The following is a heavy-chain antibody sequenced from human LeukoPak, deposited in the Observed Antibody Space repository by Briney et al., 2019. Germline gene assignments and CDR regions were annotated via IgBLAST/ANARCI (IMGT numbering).Heavy chain of an antibody. CDR1: GFTFSSYA. D-gene: IGHD3-10*01. Sequence: TGGSLRLSCAASGFTFSSYAMSWARQAPGKGLEWVSAISGSGGSTYYADSVKGRFTISRDNSKNTLYLQMNSLRAEDTAVYYCAKIYGSGGYYFDYWGQGTLVTVSS. V-gene: IGHV3-23*01. CDR3: AKIYGSGGYYFDY. J-gene: IGHJ4*02. CDR2: ISGSGGST.